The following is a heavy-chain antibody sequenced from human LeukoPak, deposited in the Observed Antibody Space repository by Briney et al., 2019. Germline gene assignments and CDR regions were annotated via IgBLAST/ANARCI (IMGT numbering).Heavy chain of an antibody. CDR3: ARGKENYSGIPTNDY. V-gene: IGHV4-31*03. D-gene: IGHD3-10*01. Sequence: PSETLSLTCTVSGGSISSGGYYWSWIRQHPGQGLEWIGYIYYSGSTYYNPSLKSRVTISVDTSKNQFSLKLSSVTAADTAVYYCARGKENYSGIPTNDYWGQGTLVTVSS. CDR2: IYYSGST. J-gene: IGHJ4*02. CDR1: GGSISSGGYY.